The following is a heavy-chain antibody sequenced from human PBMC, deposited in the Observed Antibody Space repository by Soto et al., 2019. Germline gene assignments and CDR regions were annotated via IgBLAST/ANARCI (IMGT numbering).Heavy chain of an antibody. V-gene: IGHV3-23*01. D-gene: IGHD3-16*02. CDR3: AKEKHYEYGWGIYSYTSDY. CDR2: ISGRGST. Sequence: EVQLLESGGGLVQPGGSLTLSCAASGFTFSNYAMSWVRQAPGKGLEWVSGISGRGSTNYADSVKGRFTISRDNAKNTLYLHMSSLLAEDTAVYYCAKEKHYEYGWGIYSYTSDYWGQGTLVNVSS. CDR1: GFTFSNYA. J-gene: IGHJ4*02.